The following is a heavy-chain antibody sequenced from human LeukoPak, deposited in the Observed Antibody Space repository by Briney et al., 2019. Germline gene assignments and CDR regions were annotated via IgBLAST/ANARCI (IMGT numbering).Heavy chain of an antibody. CDR3: ARRGAATDAFDI. D-gene: IGHD1-26*01. V-gene: IGHV3-23*01. J-gene: IGHJ3*02. Sequence: PGGSLRLSCVASGFTFINYGMSWVRQAPGKGLEWVSGISGSGGDTYYADSVKGRFTIPRDNTKNTLYLQMNSLRAEDTAMYYCARRGAATDAFDIWGQGTMVTVSS. CDR2: ISGSGGDT. CDR1: GFTFINYG.